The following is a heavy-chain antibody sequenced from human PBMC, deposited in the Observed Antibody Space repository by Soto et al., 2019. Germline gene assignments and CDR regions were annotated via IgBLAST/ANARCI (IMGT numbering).Heavy chain of an antibody. CDR3: AIEGPYAGPGGSFSY. Sequence: ASVKVSCKASGYTFNSYAMNWVRQAPGQRLEWMGWINAGNGNTKYSQKFQGRVTITRDTSASTAYMELSSLRSEDTAVYYCAIEGPYAGPGGSFSYWGQGSLVPVSS. V-gene: IGHV1-3*01. J-gene: IGHJ4*02. CDR1: GYTFNSYA. D-gene: IGHD3-3*02. CDR2: INAGNGNT.